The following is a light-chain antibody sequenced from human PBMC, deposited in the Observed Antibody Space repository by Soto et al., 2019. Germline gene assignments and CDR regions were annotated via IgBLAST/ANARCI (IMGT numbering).Light chain of an antibody. V-gene: IGKV2-28*01. CDR3: MQALQTPWT. J-gene: IGKJ2*02. CDR1: QSLLHSNGYNY. Sequence: DIVMTQSPLSLPVTPGEPASISCRSSQSLLHSNGYNYLDWYLQKPGQSPQLLISLGSNRASGVPDRFSGSGSGTDFTLKISRVEAEDVGVYYCMQALQTPWTFGQGTKLESK. CDR2: LGS.